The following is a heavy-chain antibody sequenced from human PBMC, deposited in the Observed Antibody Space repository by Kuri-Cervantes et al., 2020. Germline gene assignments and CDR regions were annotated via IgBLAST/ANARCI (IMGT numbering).Heavy chain of an antibody. J-gene: IGHJ4*02. CDR2: INPNSGGT. D-gene: IGHD2-15*01. CDR3: ATVGRSSAEFDY. V-gene: IGHV1-2*02. CDR1: GYTFTGYY. Sequence: APVKVSCKASGYTFTGYYMHWVRQAPGQGLEWMGWINPNSGGTNYAQRFQGRVTITRDTSASTAYMELSSLRSEDTAVYYCATVGRSSAEFDYWGQGTLVTVSS.